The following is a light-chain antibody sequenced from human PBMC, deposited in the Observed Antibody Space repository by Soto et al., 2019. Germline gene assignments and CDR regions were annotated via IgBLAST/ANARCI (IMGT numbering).Light chain of an antibody. CDR1: QGISSF. J-gene: IGKJ4*01. Sequence: IQLTQTPSSLSASVGDRVTITCRASQGISSFLAWYQQKPGKAPKLLIYAASSLQSGVPSRFSGSGFGTDFTLTITSLQPEDFATYYCQQVESYPLTFGGGTKVDIK. CDR2: AAS. V-gene: IGKV1-9*01. CDR3: QQVESYPLT.